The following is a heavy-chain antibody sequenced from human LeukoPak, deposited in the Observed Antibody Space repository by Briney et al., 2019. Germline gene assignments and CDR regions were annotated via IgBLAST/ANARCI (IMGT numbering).Heavy chain of an antibody. CDR2: FDPEDGET. J-gene: IGHJ4*02. D-gene: IGHD6-19*01. V-gene: IGHV1-24*01. CDR1: GYTLTELS. CDR3: ATDGAGYSSGWYSDY. Sequence: GDSVKVSCKVSGYTLTELSMHWVRQAPGKGLEWMGGFDPEDGETIYAQRFQGRVTMTEDTSTDTAYMELSSLSSEDTAVYYCATDGAGYSSGWYSDYWGQGTLVTVSS.